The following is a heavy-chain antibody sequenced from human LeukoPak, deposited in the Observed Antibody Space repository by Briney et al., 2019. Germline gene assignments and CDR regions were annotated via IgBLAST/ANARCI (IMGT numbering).Heavy chain of an antibody. D-gene: IGHD3-22*01. CDR1: GGTFSSYA. Sequence: ASVKVSCKASGGTFSSYAISWVRRAPGQGLEWMGGIIPIFGTANYAQKFQGRVTITADKSTSTAYMELSSLRSADTAVYYCASEYKYDSSGANAFDIWGQGTMVTVSS. J-gene: IGHJ3*02. CDR3: ASEYKYDSSGANAFDI. V-gene: IGHV1-69*06. CDR2: IIPIFGTA.